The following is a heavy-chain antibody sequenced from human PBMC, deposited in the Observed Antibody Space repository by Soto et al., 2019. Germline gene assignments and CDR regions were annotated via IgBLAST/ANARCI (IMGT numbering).Heavy chain of an antibody. Sequence: GESLKISCKCSGDSFTSYWIGWVRQMPGKGLEWMGIIYPGDSDTRYSPSFQGQVTISADKSISTAYLQWSSLKASDTAMYYCARQDYYGSGSYPDYYYYYGMDVWGQGTTVTVSS. D-gene: IGHD3-10*01. CDR1: GDSFTSYW. J-gene: IGHJ6*02. CDR3: ARQDYYGSGSYPDYYYYYGMDV. CDR2: IYPGDSDT. V-gene: IGHV5-51*01.